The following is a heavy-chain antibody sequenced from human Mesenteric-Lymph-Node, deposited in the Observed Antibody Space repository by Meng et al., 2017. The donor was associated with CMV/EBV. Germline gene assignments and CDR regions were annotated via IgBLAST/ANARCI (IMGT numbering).Heavy chain of an antibody. CDR2: INPGDSNT. V-gene: IGHV5-51*01. Sequence: KVSCKGSGYTFTNYWIGWVRQMPGGGLEWMGIINPGDSNTIYSPSFEGQVTISVDKSISTAYLQWSGLRASDTATYYCARLKDCTTTSCPDYWGQGTLVTVSS. CDR3: ARLKDCTTTSCPDY. J-gene: IGHJ4*02. CDR1: GYTFTNYW. D-gene: IGHD2-2*01.